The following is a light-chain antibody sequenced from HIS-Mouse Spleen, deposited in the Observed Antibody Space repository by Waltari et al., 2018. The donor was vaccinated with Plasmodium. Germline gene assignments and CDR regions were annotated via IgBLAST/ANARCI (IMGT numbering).Light chain of an antibody. CDR1: KGISSA. V-gene: IGKV1-13*02. CDR3: QQFNSYPLT. CDR2: DAS. J-gene: IGKJ4*01. Sequence: AIQLTQSPSSLSASVGNRVTITCRASKGISSALAWYQQKPGKAHKLLIYDASSLESWVPSRFSGSGSGTDFTLTISSLQPEDFATYYCQQFNSYPLTFGGGTKVEIK.